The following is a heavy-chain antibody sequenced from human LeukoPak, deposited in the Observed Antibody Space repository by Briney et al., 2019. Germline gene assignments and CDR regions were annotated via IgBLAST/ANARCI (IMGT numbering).Heavy chain of an antibody. D-gene: IGHD3-3*01. CDR3: AREGGYYDFWSGYSWFDP. Sequence: PSETLSLTCTVSGYSISSGYYWGWNRQPPGKGLEWIGSIYHSGSTYYNPSLKSRVTISVDTSKNQFSLKLSSVTAADTAVYYCAREGGYYDFWSGYSWFDPWGQGTLVTVSS. V-gene: IGHV4-38-2*02. CDR1: GYSISSGYY. J-gene: IGHJ5*02. CDR2: IYHSGST.